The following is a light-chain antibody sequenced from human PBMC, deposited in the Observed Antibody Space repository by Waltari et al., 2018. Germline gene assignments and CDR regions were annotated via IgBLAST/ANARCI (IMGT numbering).Light chain of an antibody. CDR3: RTGGHGTWV. CDR1: SGHSSNV. J-gene: IGLJ3*02. V-gene: IGLV4-69*01. CDR2: VNSDGSH. Sequence: QLVLTQSPSASASLGASVKLTCTLSSGHSSNVIAWLQQQPEKGPRYLMKVNSDGSHSKGDEIPDRFSGSSSGTERYLTISSLQSEDEADYYCRTGGHGTWVVGGGTKLTVL.